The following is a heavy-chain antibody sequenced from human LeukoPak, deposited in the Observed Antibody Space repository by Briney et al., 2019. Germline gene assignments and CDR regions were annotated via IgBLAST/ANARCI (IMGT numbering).Heavy chain of an antibody. D-gene: IGHD3-10*01. V-gene: IGHV3-7*01. CDR2: INPHGTEK. CDR3: GRWGVNAGLDY. Sequence: SGGSLTLSCVASGFIFGDNWMGRVRQAPGKGLEWVANINPHGTEKYYADSLEGRLSVSRDNAKNSVYLQMNSLRVEDAGFFYCGRWGVNAGLDYWGQGSLVTVSS. J-gene: IGHJ4*02. CDR1: GFIFGDNW.